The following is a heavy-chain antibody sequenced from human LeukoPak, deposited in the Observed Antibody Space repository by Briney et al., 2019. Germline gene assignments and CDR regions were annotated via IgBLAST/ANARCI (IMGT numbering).Heavy chain of an antibody. J-gene: IGHJ3*02. Sequence: PGGSLRLSCAASGFTFDDYGMSWVRQAPGKGLEWVSGINWNGGSTGCADSVKGRFTISRDNAKNSLYLQMNSLRAEDTALYYCARRYYDFWSGYFQEGAFDIWGQGTMVTVSS. D-gene: IGHD3-3*01. CDR2: INWNGGST. V-gene: IGHV3-20*04. CDR3: ARRYYDFWSGYFQEGAFDI. CDR1: GFTFDDYG.